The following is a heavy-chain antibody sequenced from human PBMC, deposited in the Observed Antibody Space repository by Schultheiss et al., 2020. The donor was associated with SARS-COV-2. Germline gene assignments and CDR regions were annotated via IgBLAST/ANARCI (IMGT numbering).Heavy chain of an antibody. J-gene: IGHJ4*02. CDR1: GGSISSGGYY. Sequence: SETLSLTCTVSGGSISSGGYYWSWIRQPAGKGLEWIGRIYTSGSTNYNPSLKSRVTISVDTSKNQFSLKLSSVTAADTAVYYCARTIRITIFGVVQYFDYWGQGTLVTVSS. CDR2: IYTSGST. D-gene: IGHD3-3*01. CDR3: ARTIRITIFGVVQYFDY. V-gene: IGHV4-61*02.